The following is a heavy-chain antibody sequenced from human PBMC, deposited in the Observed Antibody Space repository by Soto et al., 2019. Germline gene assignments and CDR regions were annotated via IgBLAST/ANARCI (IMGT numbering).Heavy chain of an antibody. V-gene: IGHV3-66*01. CDR2: IQSGGTT. J-gene: IGHJ6*04. Sequence: EVQLVESGGDLVQPGGSLRLYCAASGFSVSSKYMSWVRQAPGKGLEWGSLIQSGGTTYYAGSVKGRFPISRDYSENTLFLQMNSLRVEDTAVYYCTRDDVHFNGDRYYGVPMDVWGNGTTVTVSA. CDR3: TRDDVHFNGDRYYGVPMDV. CDR1: GFSVSSKY. D-gene: IGHD2-8*01.